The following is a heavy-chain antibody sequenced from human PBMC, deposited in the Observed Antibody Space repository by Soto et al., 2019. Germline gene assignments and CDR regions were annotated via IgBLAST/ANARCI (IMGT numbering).Heavy chain of an antibody. CDR2: ISSSSSYI. J-gene: IGHJ6*02. Sequence: PGGSLRLSCAASGFTFSSYSMNWVRQAPGKGLEWVSSISSSSSYIYYADSVKGRFTISRDNAKNSLYLQMNSLRAEDTAVYYCARDHYYDFWSGYYTDYYYYYGMDVWGQGTTVTVSS. CDR1: GFTFSSYS. D-gene: IGHD3-3*01. CDR3: ARDHYYDFWSGYYTDYYYYYGMDV. V-gene: IGHV3-21*01.